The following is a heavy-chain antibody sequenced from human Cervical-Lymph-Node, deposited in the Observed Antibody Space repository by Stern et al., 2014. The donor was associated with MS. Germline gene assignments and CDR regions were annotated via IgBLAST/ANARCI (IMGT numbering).Heavy chain of an antibody. Sequence: QDQLVQSGAEVRKPGASLIVSCRASGYNFSSYAIHWVRQAPGQRLEWMGWINGGNGNTHYPQKFQDRVSITRDTSATTVYIELNSLRLDDTAVYFCARHPFNHWGRGTLVTVSS. CDR2: INGGNGNT. CDR3: ARHPFNH. V-gene: IGHV1-3*01. CDR1: GYNFSSYA. J-gene: IGHJ4*02.